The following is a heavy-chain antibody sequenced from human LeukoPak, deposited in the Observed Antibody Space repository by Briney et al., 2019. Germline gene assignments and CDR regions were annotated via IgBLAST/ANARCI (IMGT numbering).Heavy chain of an antibody. Sequence: PSETLSLTCTVSGGSISSSSYYWGWIRQPPVKGLEWIGEINHSGSTNYNPSLKSRVTISVDTSKHHFSLKLSSVTAADTAVYYCARDRQQLLREKVPNLNNWFDPWGQGTLVTVSS. D-gene: IGHD6-13*01. J-gene: IGHJ5*02. CDR1: GGSISSSSYY. V-gene: IGHV4-39*02. CDR2: INHSGST. CDR3: ARDRQQLLREKVPNLNNWFDP.